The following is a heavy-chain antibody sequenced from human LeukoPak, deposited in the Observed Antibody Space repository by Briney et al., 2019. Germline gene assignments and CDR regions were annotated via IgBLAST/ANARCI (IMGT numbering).Heavy chain of an antibody. CDR1: GFTFSSYG. V-gene: IGHV3-33*06. Sequence: PGGSLRLSCAASGFTFSSYGIHWVRQAPGKGLEWEAVIWYDGSKKYYADSVKGRFTISRDNSKNTLYLQMNSLRAEDTAVYYCAKARVVELDAFDIWGQGTMVTVSS. J-gene: IGHJ3*02. CDR3: AKARVVELDAFDI. D-gene: IGHD1-7*01. CDR2: IWYDGSKK.